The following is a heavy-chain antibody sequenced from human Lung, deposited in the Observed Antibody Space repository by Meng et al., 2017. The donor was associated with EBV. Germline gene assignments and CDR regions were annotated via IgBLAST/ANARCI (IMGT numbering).Heavy chain of an antibody. Sequence: PHMHDSGPGLLKPSWPLSPIGSVSVGSLSTSGYYWGWIRQPPGKGLEWIGSIGHSGITSYPPSLKSRVTVSIDTSKSQFSLKLTSVTAADTAVYYCVRSSGWVRTGFDPWGQGTLVTVSS. V-gene: IGHV4-39*01. CDR3: VRSSGWVRTGFDP. CDR1: VGSLSTSGYY. J-gene: IGHJ5*02. D-gene: IGHD6-19*01. CDR2: IGHSGIT.